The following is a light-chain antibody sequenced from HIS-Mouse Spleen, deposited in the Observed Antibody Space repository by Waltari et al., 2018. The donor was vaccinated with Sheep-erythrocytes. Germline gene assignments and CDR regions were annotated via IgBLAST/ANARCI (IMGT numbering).Light chain of an antibody. CDR2: EVS. CDR1: SSDVGGYNY. V-gene: IGLV2-8*01. CDR3: SSYAGSNNWV. Sequence: QSALTQPASVSGSPGQSITISCTGTSSDVGGYNYVPWYQQHPGKAPKLMIYEVSKRPAGVPDRFSGSRSGNTASLTVSVLQAEDEAEYYCSSYAGSNNWVFGGGTKLTVL. J-gene: IGLJ3*02.